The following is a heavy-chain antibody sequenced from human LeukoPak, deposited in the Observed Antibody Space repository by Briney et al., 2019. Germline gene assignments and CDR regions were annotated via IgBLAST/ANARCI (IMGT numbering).Heavy chain of an antibody. J-gene: IGHJ5*02. Sequence: SETLSPTCTVSGGSISSYYWSWIRQPAGKGLEWIGRIYTSGSTNYNPSLKSRVTMSVDTSKNQFSLKLSSVTAADTAVYYCARVACSGGSCYSGWFDPWGQGTLVTVSS. CDR2: IYTSGST. V-gene: IGHV4-4*07. CDR1: GGSISSYY. D-gene: IGHD2-15*01. CDR3: ARVACSGGSCYSGWFDP.